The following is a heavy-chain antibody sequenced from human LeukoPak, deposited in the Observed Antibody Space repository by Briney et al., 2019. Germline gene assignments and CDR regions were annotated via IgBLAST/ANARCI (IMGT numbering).Heavy chain of an antibody. J-gene: IGHJ3*01. Sequence: PGGSLRLSCAASRFTFSDYGMHWVRQAPGKGLEWVAVIWFDGSNEYYADSVKGRFTISRDNSKNTLYLQMNSLRAEDTAVYYCARGKGDAYRDAFDVWGQGTMVTVSS. V-gene: IGHV3-33*01. CDR2: IWFDGSNE. CDR1: RFTFSDYG. D-gene: IGHD2-21*02. CDR3: ARGKGDAYRDAFDV.